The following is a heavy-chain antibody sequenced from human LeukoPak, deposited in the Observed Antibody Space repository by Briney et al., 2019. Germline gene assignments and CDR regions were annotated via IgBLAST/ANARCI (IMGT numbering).Heavy chain of an antibody. J-gene: IGHJ4*02. D-gene: IGHD2-21*02. CDR3: ARGVTWNYLNY. CDR2: IYTSGST. V-gene: IGHV4-61*02. Sequence: SETLSLTCTVSGGSISSGNYYWNWIRQSAGEGLEWIGRIYTSGSTNYNPSPKSRVTISLDTSRNQFSLQLSSVTAADTAVYYCARGVTWNYLNYWGQGTLVTVSS. CDR1: GGSISSGNYY.